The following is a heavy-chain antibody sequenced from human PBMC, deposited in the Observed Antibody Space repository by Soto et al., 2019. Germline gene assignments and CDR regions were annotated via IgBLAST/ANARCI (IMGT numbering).Heavy chain of an antibody. Sequence: GASVKVSCKASGYTFTSYGISWVRQAPGQGLEWMGWISAYNGNTNYAQKLQGRVTMTTDTSTSTAYMELRSLRSDDTAVYYCARDRYYDILTGYRPYYYYYMDVWGKGTTVTV. CDR1: GYTFTSYG. D-gene: IGHD3-9*01. V-gene: IGHV1-18*01. CDR3: ARDRYYDILTGYRPYYYYYMDV. J-gene: IGHJ6*03. CDR2: ISAYNGNT.